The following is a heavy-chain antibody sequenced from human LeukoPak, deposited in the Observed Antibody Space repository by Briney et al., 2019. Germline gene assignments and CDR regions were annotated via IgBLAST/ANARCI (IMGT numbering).Heavy chain of an antibody. CDR3: AREGGRARRAWEPLDY. V-gene: IGHV4-4*07. D-gene: IGHD1-26*01. CDR2: IYTSGST. J-gene: IGHJ4*02. Sequence: PSETLSLTCTVSGGSISSYYWSWIRQPAGKGLEWIGRIYTSGSTNYNPSLKSRVTMSVDTSKNQFSLKLSSVTAADTAVYYCAREGGRARRAWEPLDYWGQGTLVTVSS. CDR1: GGSISSYY.